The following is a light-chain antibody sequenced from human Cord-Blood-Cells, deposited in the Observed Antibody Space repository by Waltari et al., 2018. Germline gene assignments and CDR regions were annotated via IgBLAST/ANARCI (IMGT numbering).Light chain of an antibody. Sequence: SYDLTQPPSVPVALGQPAGITCGGKNIGRKKVHWYQQKPGQAPVLVIYRDSNRPSGIPERFSGSNSGNTATLTISRAQAGDEADYYCQVWDSSTYVFGTGTKVTVL. CDR2: RDS. V-gene: IGLV3-9*01. J-gene: IGLJ1*01. CDR1: NIGRKK. CDR3: QVWDSSTYV.